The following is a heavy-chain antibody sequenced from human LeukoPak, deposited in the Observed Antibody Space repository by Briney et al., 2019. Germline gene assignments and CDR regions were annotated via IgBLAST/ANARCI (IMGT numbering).Heavy chain of an antibody. CDR2: ISSSSSYI. CDR1: GFTFSSYS. CDR3: AKKGRIGVHDAFDI. J-gene: IGHJ3*02. Sequence: IPGGSLRLSCAASGFTFSSYSMNWVRQAPGKGLEWVSSISSSSSYIYYADSVKGRFTISRDNAKNSLYLQMNSLRAEDTAVYYCAKKGRIGVHDAFDIWGQGTMVTVSS. V-gene: IGHV3-21*04. D-gene: IGHD3-16*01.